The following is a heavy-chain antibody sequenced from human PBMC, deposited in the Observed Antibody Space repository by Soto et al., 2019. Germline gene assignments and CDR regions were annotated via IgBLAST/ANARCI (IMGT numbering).Heavy chain of an antibody. CDR2: IRGIGGST. J-gene: IGHJ4*01. CDR1: GFTFSNFA. D-gene: IGHD2-8*01. V-gene: IGHV3-23*01. CDR3: AKARSETVMAALNY. Sequence: VRLSCAASGFTFSNFALDGVRQAPGKGLEWVSGIRGIGGSTYYADSVRGRFTISRDNSKNTVYMQMNTLRAEDTAVYYCAKARSETVMAALNYWAHGTLVTVSS.